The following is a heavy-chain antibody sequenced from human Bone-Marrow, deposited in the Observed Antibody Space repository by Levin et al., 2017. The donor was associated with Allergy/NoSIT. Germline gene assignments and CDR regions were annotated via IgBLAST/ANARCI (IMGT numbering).Heavy chain of an antibody. V-gene: IGHV1-3*01. CDR1: GYKFSIYS. CDR2: VTGYHVA. Sequence: ASVKVSCKSSGYKFSIYSIHWVRQAPGQSLEWMGWVTGYHVARYSEQFEDRLTFTRDTSATTVYMELSGLTSEDTAVYYCARDLPETGYFDYWGQGSLVSVSS. CDR3: ARDLPETGYFDY. D-gene: IGHD7-27*01. J-gene: IGHJ4*02.